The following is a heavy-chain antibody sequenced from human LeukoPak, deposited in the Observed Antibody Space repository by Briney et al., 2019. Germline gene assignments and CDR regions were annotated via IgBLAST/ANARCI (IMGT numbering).Heavy chain of an antibody. CDR3: ATNGDDYGDYLLY. D-gene: IGHD4-17*01. Sequence: GGSLRLSCAASGLTVSNKYISWVRQAPGKGLEWVSVIYSGGSTYYADSVKARCTVSRDNSKNTLYLQMNSLRADDTAVYYCATNGDDYGDYLLYWGQGTLVTVSS. V-gene: IGHV3-66*01. CDR2: IYSGGST. J-gene: IGHJ4*02. CDR1: GLTVSNKY.